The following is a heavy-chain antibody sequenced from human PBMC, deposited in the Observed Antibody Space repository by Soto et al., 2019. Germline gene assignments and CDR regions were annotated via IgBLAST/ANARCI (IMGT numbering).Heavy chain of an antibody. CDR3: ARLMGTSFDL. CDR2: ARNKVSGYTT. D-gene: IGHD2-8*01. V-gene: IGHV3-72*01. CDR1: GFTFSDHY. Sequence: SLRLSCAASGFTFSDHYMDWVRQAPGKGLEWVGRARNKVSGYTTAYAASVEGRFAISRDDSKNSLYLQMSSLKVDDTAVYFCARLMGTSFDLWGQGTLVTVSS. J-gene: IGHJ4*02.